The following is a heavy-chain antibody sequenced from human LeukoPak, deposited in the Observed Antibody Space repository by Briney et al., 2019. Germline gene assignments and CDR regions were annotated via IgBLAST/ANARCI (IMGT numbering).Heavy chain of an antibody. Sequence: GGSLRLSCAASGFTFSTYSMSWVRQAPGKGLEWVPTVTKTGGATYYVDSVKGRFTISRDNSKNTLFLQMESLRAEDTAVYYCAKGSSAYYYDYWGQGTLVTVSS. CDR1: GFTFSTYS. CDR2: VTKTGGAT. J-gene: IGHJ4*02. D-gene: IGHD3-22*01. CDR3: AKGSSAYYYDY. V-gene: IGHV3-23*01.